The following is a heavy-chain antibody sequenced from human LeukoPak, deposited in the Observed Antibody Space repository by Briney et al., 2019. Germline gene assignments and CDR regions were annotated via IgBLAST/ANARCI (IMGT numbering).Heavy chain of an antibody. D-gene: IGHD1-26*01. CDR1: GFTFTSSA. CDR2: IVVGSGNT. Sequence: SVKVSCKASGFTFTSSAMQWVRQARGQRLEWIGWIVVGSGNTNYAQKFQERVTITRDMSTSTAYMELSSLRSEDTAVYYCAAAQVGATDDAFDIWGQGTMVTVSS. CDR3: AAAQVGATDDAFDI. J-gene: IGHJ3*02. V-gene: IGHV1-58*02.